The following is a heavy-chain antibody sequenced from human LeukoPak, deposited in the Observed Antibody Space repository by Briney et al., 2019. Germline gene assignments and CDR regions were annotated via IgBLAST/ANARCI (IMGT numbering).Heavy chain of an antibody. CDR2: VYYSGRT. V-gene: IGHV4-59*08. D-gene: IGHD3-10*01. J-gene: IGHJ4*02. CDR1: GDSISSTY. Sequence: SETLSLTCTVSGDSISSTYWSWIRQPPGKGLEWIGHVYYSGRTTYNPSLRSRLTISADTSTSQVSLKLSSVTAADTAVYYCARHKPTGSYPLELWGQGTLVTVSS. CDR3: ARHKPTGSYPLEL.